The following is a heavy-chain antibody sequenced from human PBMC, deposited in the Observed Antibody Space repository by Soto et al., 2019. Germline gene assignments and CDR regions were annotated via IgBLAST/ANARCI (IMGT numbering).Heavy chain of an antibody. CDR1: GGTFSSYA. V-gene: IGHV1-69*13. CDR2: IIPIFGTA. J-gene: IGHJ6*02. Sequence: ASVKVSCKASGGTFSSYAISWVRQAPGQGLEWMGGIIPIFGTANYAQKFQGRVTITADESTSTAYMELSSLRSEDTAVYYCARGKTYYDFWSGYYTGNPGNGSYYYGIDVWGQGTTVTVSS. CDR3: ARGKTYYDFWSGYYTGNPGNGSYYYGIDV. D-gene: IGHD3-3*01.